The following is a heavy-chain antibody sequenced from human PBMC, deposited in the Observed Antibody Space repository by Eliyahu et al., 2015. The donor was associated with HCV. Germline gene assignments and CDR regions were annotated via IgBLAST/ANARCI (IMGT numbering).Heavy chain of an antibody. CDR3: ASGGGGIAVAGTGGWFDP. V-gene: IGHV4-59*01. CDR2: IHYSGSA. J-gene: IGHJ5*02. D-gene: IGHD6-19*01. Sequence: QVQLQESGPGLVKPSETLSLTCTXSGGSITTXYWXWXRQPPGKGLGWVGDIHYSGSANYNPPLKSRVTISVDTSKNQFSLKLSSVTAADTAVYYCASGGGGIAVAGTGGWFDPWGQGTLVTVSS. CDR1: GGSITTXY.